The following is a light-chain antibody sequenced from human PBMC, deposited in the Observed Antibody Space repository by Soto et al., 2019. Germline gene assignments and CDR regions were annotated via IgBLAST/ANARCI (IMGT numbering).Light chain of an antibody. J-gene: IGLJ2*01. CDR1: SSNIGTNY. CDR2: KND. V-gene: IGLV1-47*01. Sequence: VLTQPPSASGPPGQRITFSCSGSSSNIGTNYVHWYQHLPGTAPKLLIYKNDQRPSGVPDRFSGSKSGTSASLAISGLRSEDEADYYCAVWDDTLSGRLFGGGTKVTVL. CDR3: AVWDDTLSGRL.